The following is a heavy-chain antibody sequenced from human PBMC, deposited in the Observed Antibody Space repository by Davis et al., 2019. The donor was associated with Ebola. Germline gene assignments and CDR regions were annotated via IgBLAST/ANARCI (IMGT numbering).Heavy chain of an antibody. CDR2: INHSGST. CDR3: ARGRVTFDD. Sequence: PSETLSLTCAVYGGSFSGYYWSWIRQPPGKGLEWIGEINHSGSTNYNPALKRRVTISVDTSKNQFSLKVTAVTAADTAVYYCARGRVTFDDWGQGILATVSS. V-gene: IGHV4-34*01. CDR1: GGSFSGYY. J-gene: IGHJ4*02.